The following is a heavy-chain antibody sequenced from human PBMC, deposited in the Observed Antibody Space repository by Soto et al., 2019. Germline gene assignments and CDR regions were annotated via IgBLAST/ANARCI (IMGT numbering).Heavy chain of an antibody. D-gene: IGHD1-26*01. Sequence: QVQLVQSGAEVKKPGSSVKVSCKASGGTFSSYAISWVRQAPGQGLEWMGGIIPIFGTADYAQTFQGRVTITADESTSTAYMELSSLISEETAVYYCASHTGSSPEGRYYYGMDVWGQGTTVTVSS. CDR3: ASHTGSSPEGRYYYGMDV. V-gene: IGHV1-69*12. CDR1: GGTFSSYA. CDR2: IIPIFGTA. J-gene: IGHJ6*02.